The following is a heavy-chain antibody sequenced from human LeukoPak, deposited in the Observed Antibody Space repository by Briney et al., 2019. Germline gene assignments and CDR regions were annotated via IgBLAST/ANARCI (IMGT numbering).Heavy chain of an antibody. J-gene: IGHJ6*02. CDR3: ARVDTAMNNYYYYGMDV. D-gene: IGHD5-18*01. CDR1: GYTFTSYY. CDR2: INPSGGST. V-gene: IGHV1-46*01. Sequence: ASVKVSCKASGYTFTSYYMHWVRQTPGQGLEWMGIINPSGGSTSYAQKFQGRVTMTRDTSTSTVYMELSSLRSEDTAVYYCARVDTAMNNYYYYGMDVWGQGTTVTLSS.